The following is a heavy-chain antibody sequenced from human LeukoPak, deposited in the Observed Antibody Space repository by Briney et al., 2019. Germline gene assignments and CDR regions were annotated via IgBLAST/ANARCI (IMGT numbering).Heavy chain of an antibody. J-gene: IGHJ4*02. V-gene: IGHV1-8*03. CDR3: ARGEYSGSYYYFAY. CDR2: MNPNTANT. Sequence: GASVKVSCKASGYTFRSYTMNWVRQAPGQGLEWMGWMNPNTANTGYAQKFQGRVTITRNTSISTSYMELNSLRSEDTAVYYCARGEYSGSYYYFAYWGQGTLVTVSS. D-gene: IGHD1-26*01. CDR1: GYTFRSYT.